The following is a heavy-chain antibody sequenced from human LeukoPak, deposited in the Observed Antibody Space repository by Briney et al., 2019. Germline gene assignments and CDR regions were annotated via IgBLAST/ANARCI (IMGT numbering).Heavy chain of an antibody. V-gene: IGHV1-69*01. CDR2: IIPIFGTA. D-gene: IGHD3-10*01. Sequence: SVKVSCKASGGTFSSYAISWVRQAPGQGLEWMGGIIPIFGTAIYAQKFQGRVTITADESTSTAYMELSSLRSEDTAVYYCAKPYYGSGAFDYWGQGTLVTVSS. CDR3: AKPYYGSGAFDY. CDR1: GGTFSSYA. J-gene: IGHJ4*02.